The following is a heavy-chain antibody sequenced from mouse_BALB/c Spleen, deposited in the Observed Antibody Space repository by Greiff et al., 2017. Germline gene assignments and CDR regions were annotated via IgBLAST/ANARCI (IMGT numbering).Heavy chain of an antibody. D-gene: IGHD1-1*01. V-gene: IGHV1-14*01. CDR3: AREATTVVAPYAMDY. Sequence: VHVKQSGPELVKPGASVKMSCKASGYTFTSYVMHWVKQKPGQGLEWIGYINPYNDGTKYNEKFKGKATLTSDKSSSTAYMELSSLTSEDSAVYYCAREATTVVAPYAMDYWGQGTSVTVSS. CDR2: INPYNDGT. J-gene: IGHJ4*01. CDR1: GYTFTSYV.